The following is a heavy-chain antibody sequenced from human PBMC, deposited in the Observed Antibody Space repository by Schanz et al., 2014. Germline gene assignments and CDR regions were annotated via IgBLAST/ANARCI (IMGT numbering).Heavy chain of an antibody. Sequence: VQLLESGGGLVQPGGSLRLSCVASGFTFFGSFAMSCVRQAPGKGLEWIGYIYDSGNTYYNPSLKSRVTMSIDTSENQFSLNLRSVTGADTAVYYCARLVGPSFYYGMDVWGQGTTVTVSS. CDR1: GFTFFGSFA. J-gene: IGHJ6*02. V-gene: IGHV4-31*02. CDR3: ARLVGPSFYYGMDV. CDR2: IYDSGNT. D-gene: IGHD2-15*01.